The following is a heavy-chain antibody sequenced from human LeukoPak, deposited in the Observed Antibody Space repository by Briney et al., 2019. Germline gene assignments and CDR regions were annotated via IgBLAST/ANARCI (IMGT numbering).Heavy chain of an antibody. Sequence: GASVKVSCKASGYTFTGYYMHWVRQAPGQGLEWMGWISAYNGNTNYAQKLQGRVTMTTDTSTSTAYMELRSLRSDDTAVYYCATHEVRHSGIDYWGQGTLVTVSS. CDR1: GYTFTGYY. V-gene: IGHV1-18*04. CDR2: ISAYNGNT. D-gene: IGHD1-26*01. CDR3: ATHEVRHSGIDY. J-gene: IGHJ4*02.